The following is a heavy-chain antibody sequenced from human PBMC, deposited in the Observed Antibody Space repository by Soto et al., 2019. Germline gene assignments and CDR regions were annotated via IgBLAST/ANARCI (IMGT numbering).Heavy chain of an antibody. J-gene: IGHJ6*02. CDR2: ISGSGGST. D-gene: IGHD5-18*01. CDR1: GFTFSSYA. V-gene: IGHV3-23*01. Sequence: GGSLRLSCAASGFTFSSYAMSWVRQAPGKGLEWVSAISGSGGSTYYADSVKGRFTISRDNSKNTLYLQMNSLRAEDTAVYYCAKDWRWIQLWFQRYGMDVWGQGTTVTVSS. CDR3: AKDWRWIQLWFQRYGMDV.